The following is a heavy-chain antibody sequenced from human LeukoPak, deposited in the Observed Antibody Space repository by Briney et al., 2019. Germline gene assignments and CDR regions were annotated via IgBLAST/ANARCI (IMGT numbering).Heavy chain of an antibody. CDR3: AKGSPRAMIVIYVDY. CDR2: ISGSGGST. V-gene: IGHV3-23*01. Sequence: GGSLRLSCAASGFTFSSYAISWVRQAPGKGLEWVSAISGSGGSTYYADSVKGRFTISRDNSKNTLYLQMNSLRAEDTAVYYCAKGSPRAMIVIYVDYWGQGTLVTVSS. CDR1: GFTFSSYA. D-gene: IGHD3-22*01. J-gene: IGHJ4*02.